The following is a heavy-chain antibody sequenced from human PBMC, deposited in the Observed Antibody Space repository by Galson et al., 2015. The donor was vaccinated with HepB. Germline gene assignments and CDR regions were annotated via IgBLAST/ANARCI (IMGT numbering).Heavy chain of an antibody. CDR3: ARVPPPRYSSSWYGEYFQH. Sequence: QSGAEVKKPGESLRISCKASGYTFTSYAMHWVRQAPGQRLEWMGWINAGNGNTKYSQKFQGRVTITRDTSASTAYMELSSLRSEDTAVYYCARVPPPRYSSSWYGEYFQHWGQGTLVTVSS. J-gene: IGHJ1*01. CDR1: GYTFTSYA. D-gene: IGHD6-13*01. V-gene: IGHV1-3*01. CDR2: INAGNGNT.